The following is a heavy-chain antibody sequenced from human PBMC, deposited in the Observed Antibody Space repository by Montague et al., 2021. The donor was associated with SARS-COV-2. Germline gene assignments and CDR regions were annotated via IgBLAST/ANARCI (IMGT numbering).Heavy chain of an antibody. CDR2: INHSGST. Sequence: SETLSLTCAVYGGSFSGYYWGWICQPPGKGLEWIGEINHSGSTNYNPSLKSRVTISVDTSTNQFSLKLSSVTAADTAVYYCARGSRQWLVRPPHYYYFDYWGQGTLVTVSS. CDR3: ARGSRQWLVRPPHYYYFDY. CDR1: GGSFSGYY. J-gene: IGHJ4*03. V-gene: IGHV4-34*01. D-gene: IGHD6-19*01.